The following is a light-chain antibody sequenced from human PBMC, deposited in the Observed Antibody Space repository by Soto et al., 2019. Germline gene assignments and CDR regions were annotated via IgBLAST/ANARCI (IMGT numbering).Light chain of an antibody. V-gene: IGKV3-15*01. CDR1: QSVSSN. CDR2: STS. J-gene: IGKJ5*01. Sequence: EIVMTQSPATLSVSPGDRATLSCRASQSVSSNLAWYQQKPGQAPRLLIYSTSTRATGIPARFSGSGSETEFTLTISSLQSEDFAVYYCQQYSKWPPITFGQGTRLEIK. CDR3: QQYSKWPPIT.